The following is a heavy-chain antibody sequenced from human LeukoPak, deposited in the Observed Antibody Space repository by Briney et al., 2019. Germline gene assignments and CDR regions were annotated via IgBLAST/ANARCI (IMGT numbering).Heavy chain of an antibody. CDR2: IIPILGIA. J-gene: IGHJ4*02. V-gene: IGHV1-69*04. CDR1: GGTFSSYA. CDR3: ARENTMIVVVIL. Sequence: ASVKVSCKASGGTFSSYAISWVRQAPGQGLGWMGRIIPILGIANYAQKFQGRVTITADKSTSTAYMELSSLRSEDTAVYYCARENTMIVVVILWGQGTLVTVSS. D-gene: IGHD3-22*01.